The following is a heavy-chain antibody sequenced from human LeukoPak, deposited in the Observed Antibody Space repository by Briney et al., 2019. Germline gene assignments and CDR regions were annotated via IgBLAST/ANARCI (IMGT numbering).Heavy chain of an antibody. CDR2: IIPIFGTA. V-gene: IGHV1-69*13. J-gene: IGHJ6*02. CDR3: ARGVGYYGSGSSTDHGMDV. D-gene: IGHD3-10*01. Sequence: SVKVSCKASGGTFSSYAISWVRQAPGQGLEWMGGIIPIFGTASYAQKFQGRVTITADESTSTAYMELSSLRSEDTAVYYCARGVGYYGSGSSTDHGMDVWGQGTTVTVSS. CDR1: GGTFSSYA.